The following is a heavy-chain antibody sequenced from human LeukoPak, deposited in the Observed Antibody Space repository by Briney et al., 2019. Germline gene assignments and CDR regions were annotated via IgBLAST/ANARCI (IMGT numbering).Heavy chain of an antibody. Sequence: GASVKVSCKASGGTFSSYAISWVRQAPGQGLEWMGSIIPILGIANYAQKFQGRVTITADKSTSTAYMELSSLRSEDTAVYYCARSTATVTRDYYYGMDVWGQGTTVTVSS. CDR1: GGTFSSYA. D-gene: IGHD4-17*01. J-gene: IGHJ6*02. CDR3: ARSTATVTRDYYYGMDV. V-gene: IGHV1-69*04. CDR2: IIPILGIA.